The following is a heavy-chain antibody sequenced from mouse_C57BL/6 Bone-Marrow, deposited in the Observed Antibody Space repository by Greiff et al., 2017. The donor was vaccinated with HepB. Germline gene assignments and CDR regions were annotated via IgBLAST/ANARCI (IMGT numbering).Heavy chain of an antibody. CDR1: GFTFSSYG. Sequence: DVKLVESGGDLVKPGGSLKLSCAASGFTFSSYGMSWVRQTPDKRLEWVATISSGGSYTYYPDSVKGRFTISRDNAKNTLYLQMSSLKSEDTAMYYCARKKYYYGSSYGEDYAMDYWGQGTSVTVSS. D-gene: IGHD1-1*01. J-gene: IGHJ4*01. V-gene: IGHV5-6*02. CDR3: ARKKYYYGSSYGEDYAMDY. CDR2: ISSGGSYT.